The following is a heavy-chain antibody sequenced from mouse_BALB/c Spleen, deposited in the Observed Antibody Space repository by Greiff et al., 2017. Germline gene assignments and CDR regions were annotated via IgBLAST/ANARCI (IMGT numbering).Heavy chain of an antibody. CDR3: ARDPLGNYDAMDY. V-gene: IGHV5-9-4*01. Sequence: EVMLVESGGGLVKPGGSLKLSCAASGFTFSSYAMSWVRQSPEKRLEWVAEISSGGSYTYYPDTVTGRFTISRDNAKNTLYLEMSSLRSEDTAMYYCARDPLGNYDAMDYWGQGTSVTVSS. CDR2: ISSGGSYT. J-gene: IGHJ4*01. D-gene: IGHD2-1*01. CDR1: GFTFSSYA.